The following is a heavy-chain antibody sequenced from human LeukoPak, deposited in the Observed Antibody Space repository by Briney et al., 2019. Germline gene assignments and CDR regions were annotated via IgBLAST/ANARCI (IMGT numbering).Heavy chain of an antibody. CDR3: ARDPTYYDSRGLGWFDP. Sequence: LWASVKVSCKASGYTFTSYGISWVRQSPGQGLEWMGWISAYNGNTNYAQKLQGRVTMTTDTSTSTAYMELRSLRSDDTAVYYCARDPTYYDSRGLGWFDPWGQGTLVTVSS. D-gene: IGHD3-22*01. J-gene: IGHJ5*02. V-gene: IGHV1-18*01. CDR2: ISAYNGNT. CDR1: GYTFTSYG.